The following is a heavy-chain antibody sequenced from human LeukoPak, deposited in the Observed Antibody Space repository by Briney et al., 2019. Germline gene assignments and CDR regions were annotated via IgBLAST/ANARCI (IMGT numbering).Heavy chain of an antibody. CDR1: GGSISGGY. CDR2: VYTSGST. V-gene: IGHV4-4*09. D-gene: IGHD4-11*01. Sequence: PSETLSLTCTVSGGSISGGYWSWIRQPPGRGLEWIGYVYTSGSTNYNPSLKSRVTISVDTSKSQFALKLSSVTAADTAVYCCAKSYFDYSTYYSYYFNLWGQGALATVSS. CDR3: AKSYFDYSTYYSYYFNL. J-gene: IGHJ4*02.